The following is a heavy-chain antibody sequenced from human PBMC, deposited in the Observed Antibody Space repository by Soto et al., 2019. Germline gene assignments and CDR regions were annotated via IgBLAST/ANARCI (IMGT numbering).Heavy chain of an antibody. CDR2: IIPILGIA. D-gene: IGHD2-21*02. CDR1: GGTFSSYT. CDR3: ARAVYCGGDCYSDY. Sequence: QVQLVQSGAEVKKPGSSVKVSCKASGGTFSSYTISWVRQAPGQGLEWMGRIIPILGIANYAQKFQGRVTITADKSTSTAYMELSSLRSEDTAVYYCARAVYCGGDCYSDYWGQGTLVTVSS. V-gene: IGHV1-69*02. J-gene: IGHJ4*02.